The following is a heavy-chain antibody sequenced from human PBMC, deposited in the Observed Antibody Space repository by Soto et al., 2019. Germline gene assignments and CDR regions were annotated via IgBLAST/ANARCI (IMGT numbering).Heavy chain of an antibody. D-gene: IGHD3-10*01. CDR2: INHSGST. V-gene: IGHV4-34*01. CDR3: ARGRGVLLFDY. Sequence: TLCLTCAVYAGSFSGYYWSWIRQPPGKGLEWIGEINHSGSTNYNPSLKSRVTISVDTSKNQSSLKLSSVTAADTAVYFCARGRGVLLFDYWGQGTRITVSS. J-gene: IGHJ4*02. CDR1: AGSFSGYY.